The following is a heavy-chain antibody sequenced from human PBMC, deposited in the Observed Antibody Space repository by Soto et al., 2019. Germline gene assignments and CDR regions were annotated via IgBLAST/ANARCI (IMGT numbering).Heavy chain of an antibody. J-gene: IGHJ4*02. D-gene: IGHD3-22*01. V-gene: IGHV3-23*01. CDR1: GFTFSSYD. CDR2: ISAGGGT. Sequence: GGSLRLSCAASGFTFSSYDMSWVRQAPGRGLEWVSGISAGGGTYYTDSVKGRFTISRDNSRNTLYLQMNSLRDDDTALYYCAKKGPLVDSNGLDYWGQGTLVTVSS. CDR3: AKKGPLVDSNGLDY.